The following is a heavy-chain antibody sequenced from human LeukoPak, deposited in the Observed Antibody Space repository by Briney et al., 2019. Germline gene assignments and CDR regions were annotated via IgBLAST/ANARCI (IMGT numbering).Heavy chain of an antibody. V-gene: IGHV3-23*01. D-gene: IGHD3-16*01. CDR1: GFRFSDFT. CDR2: IGGRGGST. J-gene: IGHJ5*02. Sequence: GGSLRLSCAASGFRFSDFTMTWVRQPPGKGPEWVSAIGGRGGSTYYADSLGGRFTISSDNSKDMVYLQMNSLKVEDTATYYCGKEGGAWGQGTKVTVSS. CDR3: GKEGGA.